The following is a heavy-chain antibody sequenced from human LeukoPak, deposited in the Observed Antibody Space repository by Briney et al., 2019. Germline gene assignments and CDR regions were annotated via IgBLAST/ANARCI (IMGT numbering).Heavy chain of an antibody. J-gene: IGHJ5*02. V-gene: IGHV4-34*01. CDR1: GVSFSGYY. CDR2: INHSGST. Sequence: SETLSLTCAVYGVSFSGYYWSWIRQPPGKGLEWIGEINHSGSTNYNPSLKSRVTISVDTSKNQFSLKLSTVTAADTAVYYCAKKWGNWFDPWGQGTLVTVSS. CDR3: AKKWGNWFDP. D-gene: IGHD1-26*01.